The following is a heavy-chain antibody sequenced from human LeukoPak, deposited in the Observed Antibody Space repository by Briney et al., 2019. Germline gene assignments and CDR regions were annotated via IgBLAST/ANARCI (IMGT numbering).Heavy chain of an antibody. Sequence: ASVKVSCKASGYTFTGYYMHWVRQAPGQGLEWMGWISAYNGNTNYAQKLQGRVTMTTDTSTSTAYMELRSLRSDDTAVYYCARLYGGTTSFDYWGQGTLVTVSS. CDR1: GYTFTGYY. CDR3: ARLYGGTTSFDY. CDR2: ISAYNGNT. D-gene: IGHD1-7*01. J-gene: IGHJ4*02. V-gene: IGHV1-18*04.